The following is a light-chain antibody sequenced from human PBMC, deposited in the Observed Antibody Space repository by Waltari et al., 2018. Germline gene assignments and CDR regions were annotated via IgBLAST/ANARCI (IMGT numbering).Light chain of an antibody. J-gene: IGLJ2*01. CDR3: LVWDSSTRGVV. CDR2: YDT. Sequence: SSVLTQPPSVSVAPGKTARITCGGNNIGSKSVHWYQQKPGQAPVLVIYYDTDRPSGIPERFSGSNSANTATRTISRVEAGDEADYYCLVWDSSTRGVVFGGGTKLTVL. CDR1: NIGSKS. V-gene: IGLV3-21*04.